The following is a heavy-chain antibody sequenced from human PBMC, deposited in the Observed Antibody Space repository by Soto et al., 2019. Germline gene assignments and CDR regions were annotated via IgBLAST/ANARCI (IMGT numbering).Heavy chain of an antibody. Sequence: PSETLSLTCTVSGDSMSSSNWWNWVRQAPGKGLEWVSFIYSDGSTYYADSVKGRFTLSRLSSKNTLYLQMNSLRAEDTALYYCARVDRRGYSGYDPPPYYYYGMDLWGQGTTVTVSS. D-gene: IGHD5-12*01. CDR3: ARVDRRGYSGYDPPPYYYYGMDL. J-gene: IGHJ6*02. CDR2: IYSDGST. V-gene: IGHV3-53*04. CDR1: GDSMSSSNW.